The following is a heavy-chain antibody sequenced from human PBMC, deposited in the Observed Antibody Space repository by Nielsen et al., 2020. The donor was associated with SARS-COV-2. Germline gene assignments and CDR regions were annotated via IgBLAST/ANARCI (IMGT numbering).Heavy chain of an antibody. D-gene: IGHD6-13*01. J-gene: IGHJ4*02. CDR1: GFTFSSSW. V-gene: IGHV3-74*01. Sequence: GESLKISCAASGFTFSSSWMHWVRQAPGKGLVWVSRIGSDESITNYVDSVKGRFTISRDNAKNTLYLQMNSLRAEDTAVYYCAREMGGSSRHLDYWGQGTLVTVSS. CDR2: IGSDESIT. CDR3: AREMGGSSRHLDY.